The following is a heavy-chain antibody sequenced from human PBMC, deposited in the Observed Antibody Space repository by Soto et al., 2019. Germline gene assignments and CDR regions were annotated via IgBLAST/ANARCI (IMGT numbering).Heavy chain of an antibody. J-gene: IGHJ5*02. CDR3: AKDPPILSGPAANNWFDP. D-gene: IGHD2-2*01. CDR1: GFTFISDS. CDR2: IRGSGGRT. Sequence: HPGGSLRLSCAASGFTFISDSMSWVRQAPGEGLEWISAIRGSGGRTYYGDYEKRRFTISRDNSKNTLYLQMNRLRAEDTAVYYCAKDPPILSGPAANNWFDPWGQGTLVNVSS. V-gene: IGHV3-23*01.